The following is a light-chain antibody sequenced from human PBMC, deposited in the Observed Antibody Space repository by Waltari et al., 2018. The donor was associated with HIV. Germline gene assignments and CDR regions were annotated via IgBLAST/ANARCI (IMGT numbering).Light chain of an antibody. CDR1: QSVLVRSKKGHYNY. CDR2: WGS. CDR3: HQYYVPPFT. J-gene: IGKJ3*01. V-gene: IGKV4-1*01. Sequence: DIVTTQSPASLSLCLSERPTINCKSSQSVLVRSKKGHYNYIAWYQHKPGQPPKLLFYWGSTRESGVPDRFSASGSGTDFTLTISCLQAEDVAVYYCHQYYVPPFTFGPGTRVDLK.